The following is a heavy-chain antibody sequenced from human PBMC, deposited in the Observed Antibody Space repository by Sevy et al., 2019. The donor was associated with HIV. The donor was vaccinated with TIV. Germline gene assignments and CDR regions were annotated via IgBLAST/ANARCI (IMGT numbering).Heavy chain of an antibody. CDR1: GVILADYG. D-gene: IGHD5-18*01. Sequence: GGSLRLSCAASGVILADYGMSWVRQAPGKGLEWVSGINWNGGSTGYADSVKGRFTISRDNAKNSLYLQMNSLRAEDTALYYCARHGYGYGYHALLDYYYRMDVWGQGTTVTVSS. CDR2: INWNGGST. J-gene: IGHJ6*02. V-gene: IGHV3-20*04. CDR3: ARHGYGYGYHALLDYYYRMDV.